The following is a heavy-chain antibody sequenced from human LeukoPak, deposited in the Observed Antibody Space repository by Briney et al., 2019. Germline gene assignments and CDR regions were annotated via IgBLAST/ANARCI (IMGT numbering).Heavy chain of an antibody. CDR1: GYTFTSCG. J-gene: IGHJ4*02. V-gene: IGHV1-18*01. Sequence: GASVKVSCKASGYTFTSCGFSWVRQAPGQGLEWMGWISAYNGHTDSAQKLQGRVTMTTDTSTNTAYMELRSLRSDDTAVYYCARDSILWFGESAPFDYWGQGTLVTVSS. CDR3: ARDSILWFGESAPFDY. CDR2: ISAYNGHT. D-gene: IGHD3-10*01.